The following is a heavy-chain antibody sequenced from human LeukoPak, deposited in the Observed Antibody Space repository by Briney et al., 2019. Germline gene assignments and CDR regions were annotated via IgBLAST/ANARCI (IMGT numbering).Heavy chain of an antibody. CDR3: ARDRFGYYGSGRDYYYGMDV. Sequence: GGSLRLSCAASGFTFSSYAMHWVRQAPGKGLEWVAVISYDGSNKYSADSVKGRFTISRDNSKNTLYLQMNSLRAEDTAVYYCARDRFGYYGSGRDYYYGMDVWGQGTTVTVSS. V-gene: IGHV3-30*04. J-gene: IGHJ6*02. CDR2: ISYDGSNK. D-gene: IGHD3-10*01. CDR1: GFTFSSYA.